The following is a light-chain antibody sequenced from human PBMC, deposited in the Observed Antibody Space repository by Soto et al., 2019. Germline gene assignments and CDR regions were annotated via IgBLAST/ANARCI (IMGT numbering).Light chain of an antibody. Sequence: EIVLTQAPGTLSLSPGERATLSCRASQTVRTSYLAWYQQKPGQATRLLIYGASSRATDTPEKFSGNGSGTDFTLTISRLEHEYSAEYYGQQFGRSPYTFGQETKLEIK. J-gene: IGKJ2*01. CDR1: QTVRTSY. CDR2: GAS. CDR3: QQFGRSPYT. V-gene: IGKV3-20*01.